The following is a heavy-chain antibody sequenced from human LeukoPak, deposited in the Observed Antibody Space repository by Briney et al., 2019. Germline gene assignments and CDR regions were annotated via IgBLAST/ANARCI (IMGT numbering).Heavy chain of an antibody. V-gene: IGHV1-18*01. Sequence: ASVKVSCKASGYTFTSYGISWVRQAPGQGLEWMGWISAYNGNTNYAQKLQGRVTMTTDTSTSTAYMELRSLRSDDTAVYYCARDPLDPGYCSGGSCSQSLPLDYWGQGTLVTVSS. J-gene: IGHJ4*02. CDR1: GYTFTSYG. D-gene: IGHD2-15*01. CDR3: ARDPLDPGYCSGGSCSQSLPLDY. CDR2: ISAYNGNT.